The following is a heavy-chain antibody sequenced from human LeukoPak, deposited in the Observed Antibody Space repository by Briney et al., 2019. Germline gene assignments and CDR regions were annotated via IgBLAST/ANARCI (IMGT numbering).Heavy chain of an antibody. V-gene: IGHV3-21*01. D-gene: IGHD3-22*01. CDR1: GFTFSSYS. CDR2: ISGSSTYI. CDR3: AREWSEHYYYDSSGYFI. J-gene: IGHJ4*02. Sequence: GGFLRLSCAASGFTFSSYSMNWVRQAPGKGLEWVSSISGSSTYIYYADSVKGRFTISRDNAKNSLYLQMNSLRAEDTAVYYCAREWSEHYYYDSSGYFIWGQGTLVTVYS.